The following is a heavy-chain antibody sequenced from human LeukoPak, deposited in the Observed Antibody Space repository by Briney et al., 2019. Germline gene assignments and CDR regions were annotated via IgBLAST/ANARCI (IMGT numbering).Heavy chain of an antibody. Sequence: ASVKVSCKASGGTFSSYAISWVRQAPGQGLGWMGGIIPIFGTANYAQKFQGRVTITADESTSTAYMELSSLRSEDTAVYYCARDGSAMRPPPYYFDYWGQGTLVTVSS. J-gene: IGHJ4*02. CDR1: GGTFSSYA. D-gene: IGHD2-2*01. CDR3: ARDGSAMRPPPYYFDY. CDR2: IIPIFGTA. V-gene: IGHV1-69*13.